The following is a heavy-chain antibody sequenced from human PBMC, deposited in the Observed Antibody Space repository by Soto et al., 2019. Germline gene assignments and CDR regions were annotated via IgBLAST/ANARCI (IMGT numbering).Heavy chain of an antibody. CDR3: ARGGIFSGYDPNAFDI. Sequence: QVQLQESGPGLVKPSGTLSLTCAVSGGSISSPNWWSWVRQPPGKGLKGIGEIHRSGSTYSNPSLESRVTLSVAKSNNHLSLNLSSVTAADTAVYYCARGGIFSGYDPNAFDIWGQGTMVTVSS. CDR1: GGSISSPNW. CDR2: IHRSGST. V-gene: IGHV4-4*02. D-gene: IGHD5-12*01. J-gene: IGHJ3*02.